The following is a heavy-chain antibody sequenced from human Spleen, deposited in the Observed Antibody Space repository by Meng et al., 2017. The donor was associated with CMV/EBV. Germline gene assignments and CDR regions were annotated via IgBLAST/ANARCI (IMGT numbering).Heavy chain of an antibody. D-gene: IGHD3-22*01. V-gene: IGHV3-23*01. Sequence: GESLKISCAASGFTFSSYAMSWVRQAPGKGLEWVSAISGSGGSTYYADSVKGRFTISRDNSKNTLYLQMNSLRAEDTAVYYCAKLPETRGLGYYDSSGYSDYWGQGTLVTVSS. CDR2: ISGSGGST. J-gene: IGHJ4*02. CDR1: GFTFSSYA. CDR3: AKLPETRGLGYYDSSGYSDY.